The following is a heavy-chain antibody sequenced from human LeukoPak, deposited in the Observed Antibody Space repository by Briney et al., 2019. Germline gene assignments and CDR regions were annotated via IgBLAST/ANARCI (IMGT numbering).Heavy chain of an antibody. J-gene: IGHJ6*03. CDR1: GFPFSSYS. CDR2: ISSSGSYI. V-gene: IGHV3-21*01. CDR3: ARANWNYGEGMDV. D-gene: IGHD1-7*01. Sequence: GGSLRLSCAASGFPFSSYSMNWVRQAPGKGLEWVSSISSSGSYIYYADSVKGRFTISRDNAKNSLYLQMNSLRAEDTAVYYCARANWNYGEGMDVWGKGTTVTVSS.